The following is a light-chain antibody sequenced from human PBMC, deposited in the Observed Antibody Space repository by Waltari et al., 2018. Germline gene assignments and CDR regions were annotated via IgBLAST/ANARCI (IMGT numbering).Light chain of an antibody. CDR3: QERSDWRGLT. V-gene: IGKV3-11*01. CDR2: DAS. CDR1: QSFNNY. Sequence: EIVLTQSPATLSLSPGERAVLPCRPSQSFNNYLAWYQQKPGQAPRLLIYDASTRATGIAARFSGSGSGTDFTLTISSLEPEDSAVYYCQERSDWRGLTFGPGTKVDIK. J-gene: IGKJ3*01.